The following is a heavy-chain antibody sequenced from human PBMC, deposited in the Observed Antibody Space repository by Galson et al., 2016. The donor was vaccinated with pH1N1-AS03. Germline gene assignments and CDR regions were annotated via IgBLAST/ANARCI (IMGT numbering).Heavy chain of an antibody. CDR3: SRDPRTAFDI. CDR1: GVTFSYYW. Sequence: SLRLSCAASGVTFSYYWMHWVRQAPGKGLVWVSGINSDGSGTMYADSVKGRFTISRDNAKNTLYLQMNSLRAEDTAIYYCSRDPRTAFDIWGRGTTVTVSS. V-gene: IGHV3-74*03. CDR2: INSDGSGT. J-gene: IGHJ3*02.